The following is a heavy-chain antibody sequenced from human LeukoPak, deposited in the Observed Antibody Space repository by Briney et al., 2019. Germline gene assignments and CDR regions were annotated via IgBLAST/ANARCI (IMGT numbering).Heavy chain of an antibody. CDR1: GYTFTSYG. D-gene: IGHD3-22*01. Sequence: ASVKVSCKASGYTFTSYGISWVRQAPGQGLEWMGWISAYNGNTNYAQKLQGRVTMTTDTSTSTAYMELRSLRSDDTAVYYCAKGAADYYDSSGYYWGQGTLVTVSS. V-gene: IGHV1-18*01. CDR2: ISAYNGNT. CDR3: AKGAADYYDSSGYY. J-gene: IGHJ4*02.